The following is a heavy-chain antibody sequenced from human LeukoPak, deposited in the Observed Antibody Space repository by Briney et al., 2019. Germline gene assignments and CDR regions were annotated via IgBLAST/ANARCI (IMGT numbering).Heavy chain of an antibody. V-gene: IGHV4-34*01. D-gene: IGHD3-3*01. Sequence: SETLSLTCTVSGGSISSYYWSWIRQPPGKGLEWIGEINHSGSTNYNPSLKSRVTISVDTSKNQFSLKLSSVTAADTAVYYCARGRRLRFLEWLSYFDYWGQGTLVTVSS. CDR1: GGSISSYY. CDR3: ARGRRLRFLEWLSYFDY. CDR2: INHSGST. J-gene: IGHJ4*02.